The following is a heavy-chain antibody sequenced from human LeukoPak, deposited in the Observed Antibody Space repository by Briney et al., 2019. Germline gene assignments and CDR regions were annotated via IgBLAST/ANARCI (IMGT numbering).Heavy chain of an antibody. CDR3: ARERYDYGSGSFFDY. CDR2: IFYSGST. Sequence: SETLCLTCTVSGGSIVSYYWTWIRQPPGRGLEWIGYIFYSGSTNYNPSLKSRATISVDTSKNQFSLKLSSVTAADTALYYCARERYDYGSGSFFDYWGQGTLVTVSS. J-gene: IGHJ4*02. D-gene: IGHD3-10*01. V-gene: IGHV4-59*01. CDR1: GGSIVSYY.